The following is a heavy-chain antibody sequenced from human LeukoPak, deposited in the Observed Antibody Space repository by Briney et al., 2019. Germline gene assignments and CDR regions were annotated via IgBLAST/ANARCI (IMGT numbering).Heavy chain of an antibody. CDR2: ISYDGSNK. V-gene: IGHV3-30*18. J-gene: IGHJ4*02. CDR3: AKPHYGDYGAWYFDY. Sequence: GGSLRLSCAASGFTFSSYGMHWVRQAPGKGLEWVAVISYDGSNKYYADSVKGRFTISRDNPKNTLYLQMNSLRAEDTAVHYCAKPHYGDYGAWYFDYWGQGTLVTVSS. D-gene: IGHD4-17*01. CDR1: GFTFSSYG.